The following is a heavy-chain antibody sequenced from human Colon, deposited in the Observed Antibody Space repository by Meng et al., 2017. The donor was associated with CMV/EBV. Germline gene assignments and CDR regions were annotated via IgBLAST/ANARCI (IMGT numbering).Heavy chain of an antibody. CDR3: ASLSGGDFDY. CDR2: INPITGGT. J-gene: IGHJ4*02. D-gene: IGHD1-26*01. Sequence: LGQPGAEVKKPGASVKVSCKASGYTFTGYFMYWVRQAPGQGLEWLGVINPITGGTNYAQKFQGRVTMTRDTSMNTAYMELSRLRSDDTAVHYCASLSGGDFDYWGQGTLVTVSS. CDR1: GYTFTGYF. V-gene: IGHV1-2*02.